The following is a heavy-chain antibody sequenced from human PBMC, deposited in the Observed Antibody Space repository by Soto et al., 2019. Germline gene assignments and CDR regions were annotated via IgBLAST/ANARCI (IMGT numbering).Heavy chain of an antibody. Sequence: SETLSLTCAASGVTFSGYYRSWIRQAPGKGLEWIGEINHSGSTNYNASLMKRVTISLDTAKSQLALQLSTGTGADAAVYFCDRLAYCGQLQSWGQGSLVTVSS. CDR3: DRLAYCGQLQS. CDR2: INHSGST. V-gene: IGHV4-34*08. CDR1: GVTFSGYY. J-gene: IGHJ5*02. D-gene: IGHD1-1*01.